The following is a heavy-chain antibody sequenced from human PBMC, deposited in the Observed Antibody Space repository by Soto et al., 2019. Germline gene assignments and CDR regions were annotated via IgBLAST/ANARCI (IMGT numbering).Heavy chain of an antibody. CDR2: ISGSGGST. V-gene: IGHV3-23*01. CDR1: GFTFSSYA. J-gene: IGHJ1*01. CDR3: AIPQGDSSGYYSPEYFQH. D-gene: IGHD3-22*01. Sequence: GGSLRLSCAASGFTFSSYAMSWVRQAPGKGLEWVSAISGSGGSTYYADSVKGRFTTSRDNSKNTLYLQMNSLRAEDTAVYYCAIPQGDSSGYYSPEYFQHWGQGTLVKVSS.